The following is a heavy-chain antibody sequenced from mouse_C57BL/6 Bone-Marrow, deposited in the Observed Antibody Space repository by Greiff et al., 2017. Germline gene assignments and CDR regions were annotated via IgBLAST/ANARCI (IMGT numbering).Heavy chain of an antibody. V-gene: IGHV1-58*01. CDR1: GYTFTSYG. D-gene: IGHD4-1*01. Sequence: EVQLQQSGAELVRPGSSVKMSCKTSGYTFTSYGINWVKQRPGQGLEWIGYIYLGNGYTEYNEKFKGKATLTSDTSSSTAYMQLSSLTSEDSAIYFCARSPPWDEAMDYWGQGTSVTVSS. CDR3: ARSPPWDEAMDY. CDR2: IYLGNGYT. J-gene: IGHJ4*01.